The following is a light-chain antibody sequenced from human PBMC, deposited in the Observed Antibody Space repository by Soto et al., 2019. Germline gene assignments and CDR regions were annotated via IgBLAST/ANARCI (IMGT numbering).Light chain of an antibody. CDR1: SSDVGSYNL. J-gene: IGLJ1*01. CDR2: ECS. V-gene: IGLV2-23*01. Sequence: ALTQPASVSGSPGLPITISCTGTSSDVGSYNLVSWYQQHPGKAPKRMIYECSKRPSGVSNRCSGSKCGNTTSLTISGLQAEDEAAYYCRSYAVSSSAYVFGTGTTVTVL. CDR3: RSYAVSSSAYV.